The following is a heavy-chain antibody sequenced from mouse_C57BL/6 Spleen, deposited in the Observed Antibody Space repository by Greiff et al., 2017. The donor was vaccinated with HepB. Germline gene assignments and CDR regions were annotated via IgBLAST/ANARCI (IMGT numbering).Heavy chain of an antibody. CDR3: ARETYYDYDWGFFDY. J-gene: IGHJ2*01. CDR2: ISDGGSYT. Sequence: EVQLVESGGGLVKPGGSLKLSCAASGFTFSSYAMSWVRQTPEKRLEWVATISDGGSYTYYPDNVKGRFTISRDNAKNNLYLQMSHLKSEDTAMYYCARETYYDYDWGFFDYWGQGTTLTVSS. CDR1: GFTFSSYA. V-gene: IGHV5-4*01. D-gene: IGHD2-4*01.